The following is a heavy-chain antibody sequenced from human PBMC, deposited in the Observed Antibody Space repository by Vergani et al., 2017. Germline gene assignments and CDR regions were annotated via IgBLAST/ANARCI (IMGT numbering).Heavy chain of an antibody. Sequence: QVQLQESGPGLVKPSETLSLTCAVSGYSISSGYYWGWIRQPPGKGLEWIGSIYHSGSTYYNPSLKSRVTISVDTSKNQFSLKLSSVTAADTAVYYCARRCSSTSCYDYWGQRTLVTVSS. D-gene: IGHD2-2*01. CDR1: GYSISSGYY. CDR2: IYHSGST. J-gene: IGHJ4*02. CDR3: ARRCSSTSCYDY. V-gene: IGHV4-38-2*01.